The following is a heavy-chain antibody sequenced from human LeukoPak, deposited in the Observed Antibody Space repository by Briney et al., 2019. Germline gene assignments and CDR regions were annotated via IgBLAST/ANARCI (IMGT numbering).Heavy chain of an antibody. D-gene: IGHD3-22*01. J-gene: IGHJ4*02. Sequence: PGGSLRLSCAASGFTFSDYYMTWIRQAPGKGLEWLSYISSSSSYTNYADSVKGRFTISRDNAKNSLYLQMNSLRAEDTALYYCAINYYYDSSGYYKYRGQGTLVTVSS. CDR2: ISSSSSYT. CDR3: AINYYYDSSGYYKY. V-gene: IGHV3-11*03. CDR1: GFTFSDYY.